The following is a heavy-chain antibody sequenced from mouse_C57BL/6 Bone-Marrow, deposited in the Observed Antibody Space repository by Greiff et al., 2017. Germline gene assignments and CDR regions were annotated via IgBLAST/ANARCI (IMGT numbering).Heavy chain of an antibody. CDR3: TRGVPYAMDY. J-gene: IGHJ4*01. CDR1: GYTFTDYE. Sequence: SGAELVRPGASVTLSCKASGYTFTDYEMHWVKQTPVHGLEWIGAIDPETGGTAYNQKFKGKAILTADKSSSTAYMELRSLTSEDSAVYYCTRGVPYAMDYWGQGTSVTVSS. V-gene: IGHV1-15*01. CDR2: IDPETGGT.